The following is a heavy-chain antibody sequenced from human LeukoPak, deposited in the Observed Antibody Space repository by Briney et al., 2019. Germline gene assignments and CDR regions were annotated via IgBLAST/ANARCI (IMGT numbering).Heavy chain of an antibody. Sequence: SETLSLTCTVSGGSISTSSDYWGWIRQPPGKGLEWIGSIYYNGSTYYNPSLKSRVTISVDTSRNQFSLKLSSVTAADTAVYYCARRRDGYNLDYWGQGTLVTVSS. CDR2: IYYNGST. V-gene: IGHV4-39*07. J-gene: IGHJ4*02. D-gene: IGHD5-24*01. CDR1: GGSISTSSDY. CDR3: ARRRDGYNLDY.